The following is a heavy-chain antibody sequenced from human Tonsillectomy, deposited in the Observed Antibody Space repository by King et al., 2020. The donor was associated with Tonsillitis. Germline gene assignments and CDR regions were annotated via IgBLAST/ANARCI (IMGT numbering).Heavy chain of an antibody. J-gene: IGHJ5*02. Sequence: QLVQSGAEVKKPGASVKVSCKASGYSFTSYAISWVRQAPGQGLEWMGWISGYNGNTNYAQEFQGRVTMTTDTSTSTAYMDLRSLRSDDTAVYYCARDPGVTTNNWFDPWGQGTLVIVSS. V-gene: IGHV1-18*01. D-gene: IGHD4-11*01. CDR1: GYSFTSYA. CDR3: ARDPGVTTNNWFDP. CDR2: ISGYNGNT.